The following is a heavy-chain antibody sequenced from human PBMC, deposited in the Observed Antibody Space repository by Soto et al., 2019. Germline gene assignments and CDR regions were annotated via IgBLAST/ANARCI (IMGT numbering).Heavy chain of an antibody. Sequence: KTSDTLSLTCAVSGGSISSSNWWSWVRQPPGKGLEWIGEIYHSGSTNYNPSLKSRVTISVDKSKNQFSLKLSSVTAADTAVYYCARVPDRLDRSTPKPYNWFDPWGQGTLVTVSS. V-gene: IGHV4-4*02. J-gene: IGHJ5*02. D-gene: IGHD2-2*01. CDR2: IYHSGST. CDR3: ARVPDRLDRSTPKPYNWFDP. CDR1: GGSISSSNW.